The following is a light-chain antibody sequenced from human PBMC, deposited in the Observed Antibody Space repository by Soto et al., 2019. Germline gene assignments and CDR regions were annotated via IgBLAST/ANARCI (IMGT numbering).Light chain of an antibody. CDR1: SSNIGSNY. CDR2: KND. J-gene: IGLJ7*01. Sequence: QLVLTQPPSASGTPGQRVTISCSGSSSNIGSNYVYWYQQLPGTAPKLLIYKNDQRPSGVPDRFSGSKSGTSASLAISGRRSEDEADYYCAAWDDSLSGPVFGGGTQLTVL. V-gene: IGLV1-47*01. CDR3: AAWDDSLSGPV.